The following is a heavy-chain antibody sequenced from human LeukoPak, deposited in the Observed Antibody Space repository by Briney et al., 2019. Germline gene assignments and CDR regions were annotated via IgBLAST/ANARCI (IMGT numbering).Heavy chain of an antibody. CDR1: GFTFSSYE. CDR3: ARDRDVVVPAAIRAYYYYGMDV. D-gene: IGHD2-2*02. J-gene: IGHJ6*02. V-gene: IGHV3-48*03. Sequence: GGSLRLSCAASGFTFSSYEMNWVRQAPGKGLEWVSYISSSGSTIYYADSVKGRFTISRDNAKNSLYLQMNSLRAEDTAVYYCARDRDVVVPAAIRAYYYYGMDVWGQGTTVTVSS. CDR2: ISSSGSTI.